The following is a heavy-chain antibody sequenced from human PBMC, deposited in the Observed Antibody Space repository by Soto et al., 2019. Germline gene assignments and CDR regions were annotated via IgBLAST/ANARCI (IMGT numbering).Heavy chain of an antibody. Sequence: QVQLQESGPGLVKPSQTLSLTCSVSGASISSGNYYWSWIRQHPGKGLAWIGYIYYTGSTYYNPSLRRRIAISEDMSKNQFSRRLSSVTAADTAVYDCARGREEAGGPFDDWGQGTLVTVSS. D-gene: IGHD3-10*01. CDR1: GASISSGNYY. CDR2: IYYTGST. CDR3: ARGREEAGGPFDD. J-gene: IGHJ4*02. V-gene: IGHV4-31*03.